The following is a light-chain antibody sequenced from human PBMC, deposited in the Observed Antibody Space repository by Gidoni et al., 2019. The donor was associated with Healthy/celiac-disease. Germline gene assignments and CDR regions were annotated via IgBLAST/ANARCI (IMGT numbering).Light chain of an antibody. V-gene: IGKV1-39*01. CDR2: AAS. CDR3: QQSYSTPRT. CDR1: QSISSY. J-gene: IGKJ2*02. Sequence: QMTPSPSSLSASVGDRVTITCRASQSISSYLNWYQQKPGKAPKLLIYAASSLQSGVPSRFSGSGSGTDFTLTISSLQPEDFATYYCQQSYSTPRTFGQGTKLEIK.